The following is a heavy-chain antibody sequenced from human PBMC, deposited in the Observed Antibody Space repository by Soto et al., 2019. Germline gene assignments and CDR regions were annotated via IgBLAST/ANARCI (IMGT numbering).Heavy chain of an antibody. V-gene: IGHV3-23*01. D-gene: IGHD3-22*01. CDR3: AKVFYYYDSSGYYYFDY. CDR2: ISGSGSTI. Sequence: LRLSCAASGFTFSSYAVSWVRQAPVNVPEWISSISGSGSTIYYADSVKGRFTISRDNSKNTLYLQMSSLRAEDTAVYYCAKVFYYYDSSGYYYFDYWGQGTLVTVSS. CDR1: GFTFSSYA. J-gene: IGHJ4*02.